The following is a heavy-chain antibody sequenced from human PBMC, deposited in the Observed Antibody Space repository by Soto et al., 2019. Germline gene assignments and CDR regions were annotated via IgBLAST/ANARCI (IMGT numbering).Heavy chain of an antibody. CDR1: GGSISSSNW. Sequence: QVQLQESGPGLVKPSGTLSLTCAVSGGSISSSNWWSWVRQPPGKGLEWIGEIYHSGSTNYNPSLKSRVTISVDKSKNQFSLKLSSVTAADTAVYYCASALYYYDSSGYYSPKGFQHWGQGTLVTVSS. V-gene: IGHV4-4*02. D-gene: IGHD3-22*01. J-gene: IGHJ1*01. CDR2: IYHSGST. CDR3: ASALYYYDSSGYYSPKGFQH.